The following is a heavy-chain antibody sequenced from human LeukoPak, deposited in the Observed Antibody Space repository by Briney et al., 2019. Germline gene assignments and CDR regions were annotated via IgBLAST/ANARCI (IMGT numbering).Heavy chain of an antibody. Sequence: WASVKVSCKASGGTFSSYAISWVRQAPGQGLEWMGGIIPIFGTANYAQKFQGRVTITTDESTSTAYMELSSLRSEDTAVYYCARRTSPYYWFDPWGQGTLVTVSS. CDR2: IIPIFGTA. D-gene: IGHD1-14*01. CDR1: GGTFSSYA. J-gene: IGHJ5*02. V-gene: IGHV1-69*05. CDR3: ARRTSPYYWFDP.